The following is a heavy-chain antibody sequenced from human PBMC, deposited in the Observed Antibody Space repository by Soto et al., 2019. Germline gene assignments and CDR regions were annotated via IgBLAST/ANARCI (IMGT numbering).Heavy chain of an antibody. CDR2: LNPHRGST. CDR1: GYTFSSHD. Sequence: QVQLVQSGAEVKKPGASVKVSCKASGYTFSSHDINWVRQATGQGLEWMGWLNPHRGSTAYTHKFQGRVTMTWDASINTAYLVLSSLRSEDTAMYYCARVSSIAARRSFDSWGQGTLVSVSS. CDR3: ARVSSIAARRSFDS. D-gene: IGHD6-6*01. V-gene: IGHV1-8*01. J-gene: IGHJ4*02.